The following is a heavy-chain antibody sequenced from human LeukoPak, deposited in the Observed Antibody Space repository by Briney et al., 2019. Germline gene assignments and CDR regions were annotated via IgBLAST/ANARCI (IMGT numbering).Heavy chain of an antibody. Sequence: PGGSLRLSCAASGFTFSSYSMNWVRQAPGKGLEWVSSISSSSSYIYYADSVKGRFTISRDNSKNTLFLQVNSLRVEDTAIYYCTKDVSNFIGASDAWGQGTMVTVSS. D-gene: IGHD2-15*01. CDR1: GFTFSSYS. CDR3: TKDVSNFIGASDA. V-gene: IGHV3-21*04. J-gene: IGHJ3*01. CDR2: ISSSSSYI.